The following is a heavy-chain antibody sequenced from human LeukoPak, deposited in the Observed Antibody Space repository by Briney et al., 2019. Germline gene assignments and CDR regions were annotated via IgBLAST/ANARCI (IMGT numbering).Heavy chain of an antibody. V-gene: IGHV4-39*07. Sequence: SETLSLTCTVSGGSISSGSYYWGWIRQPPGKGLEWIGNIFYSGSTYYSPSLRSRVTISLDTSRNQFSLKLNSVTAADTAVYYCARALRSSGWYFDYWGQGTLVTVSS. J-gene: IGHJ4*02. CDR3: ARALRSSGWYFDY. CDR1: GGSISSGSYY. CDR2: IFYSGST. D-gene: IGHD6-19*01.